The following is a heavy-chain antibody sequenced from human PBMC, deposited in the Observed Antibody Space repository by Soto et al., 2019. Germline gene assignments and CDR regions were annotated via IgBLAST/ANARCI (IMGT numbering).Heavy chain of an antibody. J-gene: IGHJ6*02. V-gene: IGHV5-10-1*01. Sequence: PXESLKISCKGSGYSFTRYWISWVRQMPGKGLEWMGRIDPSDSYTNYSPSFEGHVTISADKSISTAYLQWSSLKASDTAMYYFXTYTRIAGMDVWGQGTTVTVSS. D-gene: IGHD2-15*01. CDR1: GYSFTRYW. CDR2: IDPSDSYT. CDR3: XTYTRIAGMDV.